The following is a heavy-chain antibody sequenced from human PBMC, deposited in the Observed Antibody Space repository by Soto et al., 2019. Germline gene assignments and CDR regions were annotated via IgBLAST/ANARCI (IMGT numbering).Heavy chain of an antibody. J-gene: IGHJ4*02. CDR2: INHSGST. Sequence: PSETLSLTCAVYGGSFSGYYWSWIRQPPGKGLEWIGEINHSGSTNYNPSLKSRVTISVDTSKNQFSLKLSSVTAADTAVYYCASPILHYDSSSPVDYWGQGTLVTVS. CDR3: ASPILHYDSSSPVDY. V-gene: IGHV4-34*01. CDR1: GGSFSGYY. D-gene: IGHD3-22*01.